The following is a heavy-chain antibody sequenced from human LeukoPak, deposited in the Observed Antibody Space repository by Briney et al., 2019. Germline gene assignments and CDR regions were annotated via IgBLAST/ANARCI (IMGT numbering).Heavy chain of an antibody. D-gene: IGHD2-21*02. CDR3: AKDVVGVTRMYYFDF. V-gene: IGHV3-23*01. Sequence: GGSLRLSCAASGFTFSNYAMSWVRQAPGKGLEWVAGISGSGGTTYYADSMKGRFTISRDNSKNTLYLQMNSLRAEDTAVCYCAKDVVGVTRMYYFDFWGQGTPVTVSS. J-gene: IGHJ4*02. CDR2: ISGSGGTT. CDR1: GFTFSNYA.